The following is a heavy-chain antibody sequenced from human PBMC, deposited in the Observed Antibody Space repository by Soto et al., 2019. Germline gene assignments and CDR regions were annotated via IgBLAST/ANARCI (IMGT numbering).Heavy chain of an antibody. CDR2: ISAKGDNT. J-gene: IGHJ1*01. CDR3: PKEIVGALC. CDR1: GLIFSSHA. V-gene: IGHV3-23*01. D-gene: IGHD1-26*01. Sequence: GGSLRLSCAASGLIFSSHAMILVRQAPGKGLEWVSAISAKGDNTHYADSVKGRSTISRDNSKNTLYLQMNSLRAEDTAVYYWPKEIVGALCWVQGTLVTVSS.